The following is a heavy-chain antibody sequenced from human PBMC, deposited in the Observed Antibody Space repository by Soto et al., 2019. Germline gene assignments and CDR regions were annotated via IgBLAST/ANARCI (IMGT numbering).Heavy chain of an antibody. J-gene: IGHJ4*02. CDR2: IRSNADGGAT. Sequence: EVQLVESGGGLVKPGESLRLSCAASGLTFSEAWMTWVRQAPGMGLEWFGRIRSNADGGATDYAASVKGRFTISRDDSKNTLYLQMSSLKTEDTAVYYCTTGIEVAAIPAYWGQGTLATVSS. CDR3: TTGIEVAAIPAY. CDR1: GLTFSEAW. D-gene: IGHD2-21*02. V-gene: IGHV3-15*01.